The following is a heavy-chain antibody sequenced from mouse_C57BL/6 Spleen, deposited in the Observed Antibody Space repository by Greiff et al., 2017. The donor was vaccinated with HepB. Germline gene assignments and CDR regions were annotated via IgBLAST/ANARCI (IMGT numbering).Heavy chain of an antibody. V-gene: IGHV14-3*01. CDR3: ARTYDGYYLYFDY. J-gene: IGHJ2*01. Sequence: VHVKQSVAELVRPGASVKLSCTASGFNIKNTYMHWVKQRPEQGLEWIGRIDPANGNTKYAPKFQGKATITADTSSNTAYLQLSSLTSEDTAIYYCARTYDGYYLYFDYWGQGTTLTVSS. D-gene: IGHD2-3*01. CDR2: IDPANGNT. CDR1: GFNIKNTY.